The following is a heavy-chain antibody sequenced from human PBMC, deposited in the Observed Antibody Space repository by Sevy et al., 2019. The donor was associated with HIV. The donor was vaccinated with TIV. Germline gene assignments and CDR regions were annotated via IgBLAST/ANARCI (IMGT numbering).Heavy chain of an antibody. D-gene: IGHD3-10*01. Sequence: GGSLRLSCTASGFTFSNYWMHWVRQAPGKGLVWVSRINSDGSSTRYADSVKGRFTISRDNAKNTLDLQMNSLRADDTAVYYCVRDRGIISWDNWFVPWGQGTVVTVSS. V-gene: IGHV3-74*01. CDR2: INSDGSST. CDR1: GFTFSNYW. J-gene: IGHJ5*02. CDR3: VRDRGIISWDNWFVP.